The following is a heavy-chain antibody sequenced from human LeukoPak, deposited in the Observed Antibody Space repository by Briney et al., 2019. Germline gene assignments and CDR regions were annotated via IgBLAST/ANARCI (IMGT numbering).Heavy chain of an antibody. CDR3: ATVPRDSSGGNWFDP. D-gene: IGHD6-19*01. V-gene: IGHV1-24*01. J-gene: IGHJ5*02. Sequence: GASVKVSCKVSGYTLTELSMHWVRQAPGKGLEWMGGFDPEDGETIYAQKFQGRVTMTEDTSTDTAYMELSSLRSEDTAVYHCATVPRDSSGGNWFDPWGQGTLVTVSS. CDR1: GYTLTELS. CDR2: FDPEDGET.